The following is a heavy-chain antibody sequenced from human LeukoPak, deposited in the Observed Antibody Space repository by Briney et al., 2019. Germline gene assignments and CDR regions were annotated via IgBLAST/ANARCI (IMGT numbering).Heavy chain of an antibody. Sequence: ESGLTLVKPTQTLMLTCSFSGVLLSPGGVGVGWIRQPPGKALEWLALITWDEDKRYSPSVKSRLTITKDTSKNQWVLTMTNMEPVDTATYYCAHRISMANDAFDIWGQGTMVTVSS. V-gene: IGHV2-5*02. J-gene: IGHJ3*02. D-gene: IGHD3-10*01. CDR1: GVLLSPGGVG. CDR3: AHRISMANDAFDI. CDR2: ITWDEDK.